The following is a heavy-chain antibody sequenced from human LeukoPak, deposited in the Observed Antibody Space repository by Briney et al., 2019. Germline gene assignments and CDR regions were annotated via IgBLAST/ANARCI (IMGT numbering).Heavy chain of an antibody. D-gene: IGHD6-19*01. CDR2: INHSGST. V-gene: IGHV4-34*01. Sequence: SEXXSLTCAVYGGSFSGYYWSWLRQPPGKGLEWIGEINHSGSTNYNPSLTSRGTISVDTSKNQFSLKLSSVTAADTAVYYYARRQGQWLVRGYYFDYWGQGTLVTVSS. CDR1: GGSFSGYY. J-gene: IGHJ4*02. CDR3: ARRQGQWLVRGYYFDY.